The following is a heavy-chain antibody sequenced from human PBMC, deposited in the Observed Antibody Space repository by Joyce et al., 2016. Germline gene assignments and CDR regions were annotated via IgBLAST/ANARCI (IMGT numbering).Heavy chain of an antibody. J-gene: IGHJ6*02. Sequence: QLVESGGGVFKPGGSLRLSCEASGSTFSTSSMSWFRQGPGKGLEWVAAISDTSYYIFHAETGRGRFTVSRDNAKKTLYLQMNSLRAEDSAVFYCARGGISYYYAMDVWGQGTTVTVSS. CDR2: ISDTSYYI. CDR3: ARGGISYYYAMDV. CDR1: GSTFSTSS. D-gene: IGHD3-16*01. V-gene: IGHV3-21*01.